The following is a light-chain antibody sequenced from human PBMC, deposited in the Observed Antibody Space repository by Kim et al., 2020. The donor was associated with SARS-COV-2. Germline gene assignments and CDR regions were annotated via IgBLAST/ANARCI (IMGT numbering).Light chain of an antibody. J-gene: IGKJ1*01. CDR1: QSIGTN. CDR3: QQYDIWPRT. CDR2: AAS. Sequence: VSPGERASLSCGASQSIGTNLAWFQRKPGQAPRPLIYAASTRATAVPARFSGSGSGTEFTLTINGLQSDDFALYFCQQYDIWPRTFGLGTKVDIK. V-gene: IGKV3-15*01.